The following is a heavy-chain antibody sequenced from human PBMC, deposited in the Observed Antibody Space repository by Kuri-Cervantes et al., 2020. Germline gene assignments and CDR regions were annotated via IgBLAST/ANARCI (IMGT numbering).Heavy chain of an antibody. J-gene: IGHJ3*02. CDR2: ISNSGGST. Sequence: GESLKISCAASGFTFSSYAMSWVRQAPGKGLEWVSVISNSGGSTHYAESVKGRFTISRDSSKNTLYLQMNILRAEDTAVYYCAKVRGHSSGWDALDIWGQGTMVTVSS. D-gene: IGHD6-19*01. CDR3: AKVRGHSSGWDALDI. V-gene: IGHV3-23*01. CDR1: GFTFSSYA.